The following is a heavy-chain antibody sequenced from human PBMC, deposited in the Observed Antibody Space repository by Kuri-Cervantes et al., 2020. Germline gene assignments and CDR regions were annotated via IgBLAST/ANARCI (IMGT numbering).Heavy chain of an antibody. CDR1: GGSISGYY. CDR2: VHYSGNT. V-gene: IGHV4-59*01. D-gene: IGHD3-22*01. Sequence: ESLKISCTVSGGSISGYYWSWVRQPPGEGLEWIGYVHYSGNTNYNPSLKSRVTISVDTSKNQFSLKLNSVTAADTAVYYCARGEISGYYYGFDYWGQGTLVTVSS. J-gene: IGHJ4*02. CDR3: ARGEISGYYYGFDY.